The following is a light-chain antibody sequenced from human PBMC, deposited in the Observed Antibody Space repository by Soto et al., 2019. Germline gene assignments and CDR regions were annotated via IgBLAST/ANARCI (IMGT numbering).Light chain of an antibody. CDR3: QAWDSSSGV. CDR1: KLGDKY. J-gene: IGLJ1*01. CDR2: QDS. Sequence: SYELTQPPSVSVSPGQTASITCSGDKLGDKYACWYQQKPGQSPVLVIYQDSKRPSGIPERFSGSNSGNTATLTISETQSMDEADYYCQAWDSSSGVVGTGTKVTV. V-gene: IGLV3-1*01.